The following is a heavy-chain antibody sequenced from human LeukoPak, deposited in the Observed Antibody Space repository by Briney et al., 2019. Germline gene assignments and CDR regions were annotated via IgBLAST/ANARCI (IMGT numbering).Heavy chain of an antibody. CDR1: GYTLTELS. J-gene: IGHJ5*02. V-gene: IGHV1-24*01. D-gene: IGHD3-3*01. CDR3: ATYYDFWSGYSGTNWFDP. CDR2: FDPEDGET. Sequence: GASVKVSCKGSGYTLTELSMRWVRQAPGKGLEWMGGFDPEDGETIYAQKFQGRVTMTEDTSTDTAYMELSSLRSEDTAVYYCATYYDFWSGYSGTNWFDPWGQGTLVTVSS.